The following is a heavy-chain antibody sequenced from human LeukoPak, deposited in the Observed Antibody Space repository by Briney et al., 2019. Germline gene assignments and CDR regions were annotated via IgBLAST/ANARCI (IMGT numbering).Heavy chain of an antibody. CDR2: ISAYNGNT. J-gene: IGHJ4*02. CDR3: ARDLRGGYDSSGYWDPWLDY. D-gene: IGHD3-22*01. V-gene: IGHV1-18*01. CDR1: GYTFTSYG. Sequence: ASVKVSCKASGYTFTSYGISWVRQAPGQGLEWMGWISAYNGNTNYAQKLQGRVTMTTDTSTSTAYMELRSLRSDDTAVYYCARDLRGGYDSSGYWDPWLDYWGQGTLVTVSS.